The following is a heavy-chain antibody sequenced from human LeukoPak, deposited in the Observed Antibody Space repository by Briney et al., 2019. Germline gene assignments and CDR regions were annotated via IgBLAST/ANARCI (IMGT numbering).Heavy chain of an antibody. CDR2: ISSSGTYV. Sequence: GGSLRLSCAASGFTFSSYSMNWVRQAPGKGLKWVSSISSSGTYVYYADSVKGRFTISRDNAKNSLSLQMNSLRADDAAVYYCARASSKQLAGYLPDGFDIWGQGTMVTVSS. D-gene: IGHD3-9*01. J-gene: IGHJ3*02. V-gene: IGHV3-21*01. CDR1: GFTFSSYS. CDR3: ARASSKQLAGYLPDGFDI.